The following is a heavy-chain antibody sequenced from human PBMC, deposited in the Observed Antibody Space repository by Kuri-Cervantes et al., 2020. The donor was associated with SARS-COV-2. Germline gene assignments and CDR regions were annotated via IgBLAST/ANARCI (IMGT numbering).Heavy chain of an antibody. J-gene: IGHJ4*02. D-gene: IGHD6-13*01. V-gene: IGHV4-30-4*01. CDR3: ARFPSSSWYHFDY. Sequence: LRLSCNVSGDSLSSADYYWAWIRQSPGKGLEWIAYIHYSASTNYNPSLKSRVSMSVATSKNQFSMKMTSVTAADSAVYYCARFPSSSWYHFDYWGQGTLVTVSS. CDR1: GDSLSSADYY. CDR2: IHYSAST.